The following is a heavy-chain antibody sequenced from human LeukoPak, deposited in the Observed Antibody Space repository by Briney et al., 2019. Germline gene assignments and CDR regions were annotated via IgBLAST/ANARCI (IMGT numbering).Heavy chain of an antibody. Sequence: GGSLRLSCAPSGFTFSTYWMSWVRQAPGKGLEWVANIKYDGSEKYYVDSVNGRFTISRDNAKNSLYLQMNSLRAEDTAVYYCARAPREWLLGYYFDYWGQGTPVTVSS. V-gene: IGHV3-7*01. CDR3: ARAPREWLLGYYFDY. CDR1: GFTFSTYW. J-gene: IGHJ4*02. D-gene: IGHD3-3*01. CDR2: IKYDGSEK.